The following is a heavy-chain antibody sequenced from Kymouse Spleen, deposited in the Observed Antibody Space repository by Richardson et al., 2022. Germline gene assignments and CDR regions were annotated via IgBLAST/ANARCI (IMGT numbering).Heavy chain of an antibody. J-gene: IGHJ4*02. D-gene: IGHD3-10*01,IGHD3-22*01. CDR1: GFTFSSYG. CDR3: AVLLPFDY. Sequence: QVQLVESGGGVVQPGRSLRLSCAASGFTFSSYGMHWVRQAPGKGLEWVAVISYDGSNKYYADSVKGRFTISRDNSKNTLYLQMNSLRAEDTAVYYCAVLLPFDYWGQGTLVTVSS. CDR2: ISYDGSNK. V-gene: IGHV3-30*18.